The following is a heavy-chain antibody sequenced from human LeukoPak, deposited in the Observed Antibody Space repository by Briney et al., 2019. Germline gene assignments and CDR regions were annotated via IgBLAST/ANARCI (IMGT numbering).Heavy chain of an antibody. CDR1: GFTFSGFW. V-gene: IGHV3-7*03. Sequence: GGSLRLSCAVSGFTFSGFWMSWSRQAPGKGLEWVASINSDGSEGYYADVVKGRFTISRDDAKSSLYLQINSLRAEDTAVYYCARSSYSSSSSVWGQGTMVTVSS. J-gene: IGHJ3*01. CDR3: ARSSYSSSSSV. CDR2: INSDGSEG. D-gene: IGHD6-6*01.